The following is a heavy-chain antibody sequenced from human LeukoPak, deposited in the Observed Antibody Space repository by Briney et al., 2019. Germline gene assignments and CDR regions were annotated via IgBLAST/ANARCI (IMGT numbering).Heavy chain of an antibody. J-gene: IGHJ4*02. D-gene: IGHD3-16*01. Sequence: SETLSLTCTVSGGSVSSGSYYWSWIRQPPGKGLEWIGYIYYSGSTNYNPSLKSRVTISVDTSKNQFSLKLSSVTAADTAVYYCARTPRDYDCVWGSWATDYWGQGTLVTVSS. V-gene: IGHV4-61*01. CDR3: ARTPRDYDCVWGSWATDY. CDR1: GGSVSSGSYY. CDR2: IYYSGST.